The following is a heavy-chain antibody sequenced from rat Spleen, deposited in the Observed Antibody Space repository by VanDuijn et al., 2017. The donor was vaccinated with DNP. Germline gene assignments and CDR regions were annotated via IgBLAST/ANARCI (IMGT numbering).Heavy chain of an antibody. CDR1: FYSITSSNN. Sequence: EVLLQESGPGLVKPSQSLSLTCSVTFYSITSSNNWNWLRKFPENKLEWMGYINYSGNTGYNPSLKSRISITRDTSKNQFFLQLNSVITEDTATYYCARSVYYYSSYIPFDYWGQGVMVTVSS. CDR3: ARSVYYYSSYIPFDY. V-gene: IGHV3-1*01. CDR2: INYSGNT. J-gene: IGHJ2*01. D-gene: IGHD1-2*01.